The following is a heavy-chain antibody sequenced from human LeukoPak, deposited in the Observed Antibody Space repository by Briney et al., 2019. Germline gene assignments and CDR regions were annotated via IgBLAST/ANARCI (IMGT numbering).Heavy chain of an antibody. V-gene: IGHV3-74*01. J-gene: IGHJ5*02. CDR3: AGSVAHNWFDP. Sequence: GGSLRLSCAASGFTFSTYWMHWVRQAPGKGLMWVSRINSDGSTTNYADSVKGRFTISRDNPKNTLDLQMNSLRVEDTAVYYCAGSVAHNWFDPWGQGTLVTVSS. D-gene: IGHD4-23*01. CDR1: GFTFSTYW. CDR2: INSDGSTT.